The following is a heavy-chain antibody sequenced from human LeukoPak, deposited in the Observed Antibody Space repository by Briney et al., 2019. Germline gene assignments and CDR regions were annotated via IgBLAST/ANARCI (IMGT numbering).Heavy chain of an antibody. CDR1: GYTFTSYG. CDR3: ARGGVGAGPEDAFDI. CDR2: INTNTGNP. J-gene: IGHJ3*02. Sequence: GASVKVSCKASGYTFTSYGISWVRQSPGQGLEWMGWINTNTGNPTYAQGFTGRFVFSLDTSVSTAYLQISSLKAEDTAVYYCARGGVGAGPEDAFDIWGQGTMVTVSS. D-gene: IGHD1-26*01. V-gene: IGHV7-4-1*02.